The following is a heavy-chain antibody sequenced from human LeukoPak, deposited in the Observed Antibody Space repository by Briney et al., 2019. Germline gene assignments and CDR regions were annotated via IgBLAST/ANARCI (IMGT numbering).Heavy chain of an antibody. CDR1: GFTFSSYA. CDR3: ATYDFWSGYYVLDY. CDR2: ISGSGGST. V-gene: IGHV3-23*01. Sequence: GGSLRLSCAASGFTFSSYAMSWVRQAPGKGLEWVSAISGSGGSTYYADSVKGRFTISRDNSKNTLYLQMNSLRAEDTAVYYCATYDFWSGYYVLDYWGQGTLVTVSP. D-gene: IGHD3-3*01. J-gene: IGHJ4*02.